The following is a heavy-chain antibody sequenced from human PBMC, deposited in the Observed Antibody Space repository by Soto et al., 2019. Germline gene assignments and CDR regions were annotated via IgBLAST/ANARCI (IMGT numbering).Heavy chain of an antibody. Sequence: SVKVSCKTSGGTFRTSAISWVRQAPGQGLEWMGGIMPVFPTPDYAQKFQGRVTITADESTSTAYMELSSLRSEDTAVYYCAGDKDRQQLGGNYYYIMDVWGQGTTVTVSS. CDR1: GGTFRTSA. V-gene: IGHV1-69*13. J-gene: IGHJ6*01. CDR2: IMPVFPTP. D-gene: IGHD3-3*02. CDR3: AGDKDRQQLGGNYYYIMDV.